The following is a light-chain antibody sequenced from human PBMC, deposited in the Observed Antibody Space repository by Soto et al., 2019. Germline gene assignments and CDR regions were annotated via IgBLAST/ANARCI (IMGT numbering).Light chain of an antibody. Sequence: DIQMTQSPSTLSASVGDRVTITCRASQSISSWLAWYQQKPGKAPKLLIYKAASLETGVTSRFSCSGSGTEFTFTMSSLQPDDFASYYCQQYNSYWTFGQGTKVEIK. J-gene: IGKJ1*01. V-gene: IGKV1-5*03. CDR1: QSISSW. CDR2: KAA. CDR3: QQYNSYWT.